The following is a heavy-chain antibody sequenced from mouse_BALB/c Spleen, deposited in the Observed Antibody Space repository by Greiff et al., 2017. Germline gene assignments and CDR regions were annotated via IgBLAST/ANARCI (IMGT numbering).Heavy chain of an antibody. CDR1: GYTFTSYW. CDR2: INPSNGRT. J-gene: IGHJ2*01. CDR3: ARGGVSLLRLENYFDY. V-gene: IGHV1S81*02. Sequence: QVQLQQPGAELVKPGASVKLSCKASGYTFTSYWMHWVKQRPGQGLEWIGEINPSNGRTNYNEKFKSKATLTVDKSSSTAYMQLSSLTSEDSAVYYCARGGVSLLRLENYFDYWGQGTTLTVSS. D-gene: IGHD1-2*01.